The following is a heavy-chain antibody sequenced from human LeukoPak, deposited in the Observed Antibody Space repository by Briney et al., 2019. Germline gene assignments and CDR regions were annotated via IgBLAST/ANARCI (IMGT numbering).Heavy chain of an antibody. Sequence: GGSLRLSCAASGFTFSSYAMSWVRQAPGKGLEWVAVISSDGSNKYYANSVKGRFTISRDNSKNTLYLQMNSLRAEDTAVYYCARSLYSGSYYPLDYWGQGTLVTVSS. V-gene: IGHV3-30-3*01. CDR2: ISSDGSNK. D-gene: IGHD1-26*01. J-gene: IGHJ4*02. CDR1: GFTFSSYA. CDR3: ARSLYSGSYYPLDY.